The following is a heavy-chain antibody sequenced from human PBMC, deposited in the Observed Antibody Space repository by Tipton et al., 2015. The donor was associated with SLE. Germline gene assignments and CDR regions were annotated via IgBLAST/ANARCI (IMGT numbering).Heavy chain of an antibody. CDR1: GASINSDNYY. Sequence: LRLSCSVSGASINSDNYYWNWIRQPAGKGLEWIGRIYISGSTHYNPSLKSRVTISLDTSKNQFSLNLSSVTAADTAVYYCARDEYRYDTTGYHLLGHFDFWGQGTLVTVSS. V-gene: IGHV4-61*02. J-gene: IGHJ4*02. D-gene: IGHD3-22*01. CDR2: IYISGST. CDR3: ARDEYRYDTTGYHLLGHFDF.